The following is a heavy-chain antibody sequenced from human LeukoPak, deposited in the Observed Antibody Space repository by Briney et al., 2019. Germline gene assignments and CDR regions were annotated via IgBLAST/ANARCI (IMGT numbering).Heavy chain of an antibody. V-gene: IGHV3-74*01. D-gene: IGHD3-3*01. CDR1: GFTFNSFW. Sequence: GGSLRLSCAASGFTFNSFWMHWVRQAPGKGLVWVSRIDSIGTTTRYADSVKGRFTISRDNAKNTLYLQMNSLRAEDTAVYYCATVVGGYYPPVEAFDVWGQGTMVTISS. J-gene: IGHJ3*01. CDR3: ATVVGGYYPPVEAFDV. CDR2: IDSIGTTT.